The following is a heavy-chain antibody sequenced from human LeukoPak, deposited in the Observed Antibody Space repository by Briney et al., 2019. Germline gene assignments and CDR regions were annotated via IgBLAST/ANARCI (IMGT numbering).Heavy chain of an antibody. CDR1: GFTVSNNF. D-gene: IGHD5-24*01. CDR2: IYRGGTI. V-gene: IGHV3-53*01. CDR3: GGGDGHNHGDY. J-gene: IGHJ4*02. Sequence: PGGSLRLSCAAYGFTVSNNFMSWVRQAPGKGLEWVSVIYRGGTIYYADSVRGRFTISRDNSKNTLYLQMNSLRAEDTAVYYCGGGDGHNHGDYWGQGTLVTVSS.